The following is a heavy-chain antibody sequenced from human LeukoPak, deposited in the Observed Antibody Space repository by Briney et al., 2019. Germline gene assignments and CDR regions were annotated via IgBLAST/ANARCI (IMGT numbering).Heavy chain of an antibody. J-gene: IGHJ5*02. CDR2: IVVGSGNT. D-gene: IGHD3-22*01. CDR1: GFTFTSSA. CDR3: AAVPYYYDSSGYYPYNWFDP. V-gene: IGHV1-58*02. Sequence: GTSVKVSCKASGFTFTSSAMQWVRQARGQRLEWIGWIVVGSGNTNYAQKFQERVTITRDMSTSTAYMELSSLRSEDTAVYYCAAVPYYYDSSGYYPYNWFDPWGQGTLVTVSS.